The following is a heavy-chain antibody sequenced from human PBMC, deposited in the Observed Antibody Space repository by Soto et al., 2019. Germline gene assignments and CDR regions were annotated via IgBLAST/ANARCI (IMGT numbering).Heavy chain of an antibody. CDR1: GYTFTSFG. CDR3: ARGVSAFTVFRARISSDY. Sequence: QVQLVQSGAEVMKPGASVKVSCKASGYTFTSFGMTWVRQAPGHGLEWMGWISGYNGKPYYAQEFRDRVTMTTDTSTSAAYMELRSLRSDDTAVYYGARGVSAFTVFRARISSDYWCQGNLVTGCS. D-gene: IGHD3-10*01. V-gene: IGHV1-18*01. CDR2: ISGYNGKP. J-gene: IGHJ4*02.